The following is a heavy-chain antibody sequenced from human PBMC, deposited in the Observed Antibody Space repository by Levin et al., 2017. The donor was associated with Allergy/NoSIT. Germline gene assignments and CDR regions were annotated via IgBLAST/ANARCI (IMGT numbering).Heavy chain of an antibody. D-gene: IGHD1-1*01. CDR3: VREIAEEGT. V-gene: IGHV3-30*13. J-gene: IGHJ4*02. CDR1: GFTFSNYV. CDR2: ISDDGSSE. Sequence: LSLTCAASGFTFSNYVMHWVRQAPGKGLEWVGVISDDGSSEFYIDSVKGRFTISRDNSKNRLYLQMDSLRAEDTALYYCVREIAEEGTWGQGTLVMVSS.